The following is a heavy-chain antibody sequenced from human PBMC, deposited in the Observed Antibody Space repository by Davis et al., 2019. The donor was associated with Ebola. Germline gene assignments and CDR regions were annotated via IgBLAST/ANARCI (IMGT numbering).Heavy chain of an antibody. CDR1: EYTFIGYY. CDR3: ARGGITMTVVPRDYYYGLDV. Sequence: ASVKVSCKASEYTFIGYYIHWVRQAPGQGLEWMGRINPNSGGTNYAQKFQGRVTMTRDTSTSTAYMEINRLSSDDTAVYFCARGGITMTVVPRDYYYGLDVWGQGTTVTVSS. J-gene: IGHJ6*02. D-gene: IGHD3-22*01. CDR2: INPNSGGT. V-gene: IGHV1-2*06.